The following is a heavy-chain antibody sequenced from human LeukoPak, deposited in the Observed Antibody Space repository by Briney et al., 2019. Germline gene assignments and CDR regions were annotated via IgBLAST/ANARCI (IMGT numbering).Heavy chain of an antibody. V-gene: IGHV4-59*01. CDR2: IFYSGNT. J-gene: IGHJ3*02. CDR1: GGSISSYY. CDR3: GTTSGYCCVPI. D-gene: IGHD3-22*01. Sequence: SETLSLTCAVSGGSISSYYWSWIRQPPGKGLEWIAYIFYSGNTNYNPSVKRRVTISLGTSWNQFSLILNYVTAADTAVHYCGTTSGYCCVPIWGQGTMVTVSS.